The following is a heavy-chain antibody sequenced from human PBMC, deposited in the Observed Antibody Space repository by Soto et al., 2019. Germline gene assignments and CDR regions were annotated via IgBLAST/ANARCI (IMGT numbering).Heavy chain of an antibody. CDR3: AKDGSRFGVVVPAADMDV. Sequence: GGSLRLSCAASGFTFSSYAMSWVRQAPGKGLEWVSAISGSGGSTYYADSVKGRFTISRDNSKNTLYLQMNSLRAEDTAVYYCAKDGSRFGVVVPAADMDVWGKGTTVTVSS. J-gene: IGHJ6*03. V-gene: IGHV3-23*01. CDR2: ISGSGGST. D-gene: IGHD2-2*01. CDR1: GFTFSSYA.